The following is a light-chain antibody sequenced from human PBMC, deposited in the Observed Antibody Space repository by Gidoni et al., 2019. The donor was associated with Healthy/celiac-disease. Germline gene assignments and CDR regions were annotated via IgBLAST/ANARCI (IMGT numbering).Light chain of an antibody. Sequence: QPALTQPPSASGSPGPSVTISCTGTSSDVGGYNYVSWYQQHPGKAPKLMIYEVSKRPSGVPDRFSGSKSGNTASLTVSGLQAEDEADYYCSSYAGSNRVVFGGGTKLTVL. J-gene: IGLJ2*01. CDR1: SSDVGGYNY. CDR3: SSYAGSNRVV. V-gene: IGLV2-8*01. CDR2: EVS.